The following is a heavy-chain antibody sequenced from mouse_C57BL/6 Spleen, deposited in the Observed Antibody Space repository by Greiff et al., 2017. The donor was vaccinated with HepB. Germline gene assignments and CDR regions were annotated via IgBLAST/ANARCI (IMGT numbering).Heavy chain of an antibody. J-gene: IGHJ3*01. CDR3: ARAGRDWFAY. V-gene: IGHV2-2*01. D-gene: IGHD3-3*01. CDR1: GFSLTSYG. Sequence: QVQLKESGPGLVQPSQSLSITCTVSGFSLTSYGVHWVRQSPGKGLEWLGVIWSGGSTDYNAAFISRLSISKDNSKSQVFFKMNSLQAEDTAIYYCARAGRDWFAYWGQGTLVTVSA. CDR2: IWSGGST.